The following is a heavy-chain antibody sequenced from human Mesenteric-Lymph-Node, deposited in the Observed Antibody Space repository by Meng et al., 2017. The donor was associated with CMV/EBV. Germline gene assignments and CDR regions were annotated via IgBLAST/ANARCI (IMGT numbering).Heavy chain of an antibody. D-gene: IGHD2-2*02. Sequence: GESLKISCRASGYSFSNYWIGWVRQMPGKGLEWMGIVYPYDSDARYSPSFQGQVTMSADTSLNTAYLQWSSLKASDSGMYYCARVGSLVSDTIGKHFDPWGQGTLVTVSS. CDR3: ARVGSLVSDTIGKHFDP. CDR1: GYSFSNYW. V-gene: IGHV5-51*01. J-gene: IGHJ5*02. CDR2: VYPYDSDA.